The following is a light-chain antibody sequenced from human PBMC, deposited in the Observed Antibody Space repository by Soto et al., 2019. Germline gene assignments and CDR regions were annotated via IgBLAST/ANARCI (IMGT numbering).Light chain of an antibody. CDR3: ISFTTSVTYV. CDR1: SSDVGAYNY. CDR2: GVS. V-gene: IGLV2-14*03. J-gene: IGLJ1*01. Sequence: QSVLTPPASVSGSPGQSITVSCTGTSSDVGAYNYVSWYQQHPGKAPKLIISGVSNRPSGVSNRFSASKSGNTASLTISGLQAEDEADYYCISFTTSVTYVFGTGTKLTVL.